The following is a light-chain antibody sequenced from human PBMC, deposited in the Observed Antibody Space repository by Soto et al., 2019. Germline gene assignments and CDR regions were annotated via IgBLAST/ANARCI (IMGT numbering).Light chain of an antibody. CDR1: QSVSSSY. CDR2: GTS. V-gene: IGKV3-20*01. CDR3: QQYGSSPTT. J-gene: IGKJ5*01. Sequence: EIVFTQSPGTLSLYPGERATLSCRASQSVSSSYLAWYQQKPGQAPRLLIYGTSKRARGVPDRFSGSGSGADFALTISRLEPEDFAVYYCQQYGSSPTTFGQRTRLAIK.